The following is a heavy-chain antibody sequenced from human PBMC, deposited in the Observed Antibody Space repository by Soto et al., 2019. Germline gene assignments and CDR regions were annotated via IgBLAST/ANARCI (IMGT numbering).Heavy chain of an antibody. V-gene: IGHV2-5*02. Sequence: QITLKESGPTLVKPTQTLTLTCTFSGFSLSTSGVGVGWIRQPPGKALEWLALIYWDDDKRYSPSLKSRLTITKDTSQNQVVLTMTNMDPVDTATYYCAHKFIAARPFDYWVQGTLVTVSS. D-gene: IGHD6-6*01. CDR1: GFSLSTSGVG. CDR3: AHKFIAARPFDY. CDR2: IYWDDDK. J-gene: IGHJ4*02.